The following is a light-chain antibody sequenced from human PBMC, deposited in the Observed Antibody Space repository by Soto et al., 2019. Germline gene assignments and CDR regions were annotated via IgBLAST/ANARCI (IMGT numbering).Light chain of an antibody. CDR1: SSDVGSYNL. V-gene: IGLV2-23*02. CDR2: EVS. Sequence: QSALTQPTSGSGSPGQSITISCTGTSSDVGSYNLVSWYQQHPGKAPKLMIYEVSKRPSGVSNRFSGSKSGNTASLTISGLQAEDEADYYCCSYAGSSTWVFGGGTKLTV. J-gene: IGLJ2*01. CDR3: CSYAGSSTWV.